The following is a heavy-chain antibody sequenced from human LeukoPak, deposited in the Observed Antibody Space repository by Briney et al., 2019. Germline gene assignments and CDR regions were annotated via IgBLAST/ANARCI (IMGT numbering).Heavy chain of an antibody. CDR1: GGSIISTGNY. Sequence: SETLSLTCTVSGGSIISTGNYWGWIRQAPGKGLEWIGSFLYSGATYYNPSLKSRVTISVDTSKNQFSLKLSSVTAADTAVYYCAREGSGYSYGYLGRYYYYYMDVWGKGTTVTISS. D-gene: IGHD5-18*01. J-gene: IGHJ6*03. CDR2: FLYSGAT. CDR3: AREGSGYSYGYLGRYYYYYMDV. V-gene: IGHV4-39*07.